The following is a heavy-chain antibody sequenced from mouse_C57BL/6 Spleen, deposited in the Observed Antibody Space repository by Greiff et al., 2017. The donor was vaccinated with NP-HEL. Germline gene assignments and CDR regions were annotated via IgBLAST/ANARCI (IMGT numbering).Heavy chain of an antibody. J-gene: IGHJ2*01. CDR3: AGVGRAMDY. CDR2: IDPSDSYT. Sequence: QVHVKQPGAELVMPGASVKLSCKASGYTFTSYWMHWVKQRPGQGLEWIGEIDPSDSYTNYNQKFKGKSTLTVDKSSSTAYMQLSSLTSEDSAVYYCAGVGRAMDYWGQGTTLTVSS. V-gene: IGHV1-69*01. CDR1: GYTFTSYW. D-gene: IGHD3-1*01.